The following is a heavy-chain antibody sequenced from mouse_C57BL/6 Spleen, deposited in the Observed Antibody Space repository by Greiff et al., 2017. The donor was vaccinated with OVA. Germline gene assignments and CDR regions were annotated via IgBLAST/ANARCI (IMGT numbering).Heavy chain of an antibody. D-gene: IGHD4-1*01. Sequence: VQGVESGAELVKPGASVKISCKASGYAFSSYWMNWVKQRPGKGLEWIGQIYPGDGDTNYNGKFKGKATLTADKSSSTAYMQLSSLTSEDSAVYFCARSELGWDMDYWGQGTSVTVSS. V-gene: IGHV1-80*01. CDR1: GYAFSSYW. CDR3: ARSELGWDMDY. CDR2: IYPGDGDT. J-gene: IGHJ4*01.